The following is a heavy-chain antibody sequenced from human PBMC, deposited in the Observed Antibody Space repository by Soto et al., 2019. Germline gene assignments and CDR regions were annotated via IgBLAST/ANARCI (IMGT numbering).Heavy chain of an antibody. J-gene: IGHJ4*02. CDR1: GFAFNNYG. CDR2: ISKSDYT. CDR3: ARDVLIIIPAVSDF. V-gene: IGHV3-21*01. Sequence: PGGSLRLSCTVSGFAFNNYGINWVRQAPGKGLEWVSSISKSDYTYYSDSVKGRFAISRDNAKSSVSLQMNTLRVEDTAVYYCARDVLIIIPAVSDFWGQGTLVTVSS. D-gene: IGHD2-2*01.